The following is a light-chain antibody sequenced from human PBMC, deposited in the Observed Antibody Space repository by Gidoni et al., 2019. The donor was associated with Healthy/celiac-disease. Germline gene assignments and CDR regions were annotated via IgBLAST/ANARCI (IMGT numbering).Light chain of an antibody. CDR3: MQGTHWPPFT. CDR1: QSLVYSDGNTY. Sequence: DVVLTQPPLSLPVTLGQPASISCRSSQSLVYSDGNTYWNWFQQRPGQAPRRLIYKVSNRDSGVPDRFSGSGSGTDFTLKISRVEAEDVGVYYCMQGTHWPPFTFGPGTKVDIK. J-gene: IGKJ3*01. V-gene: IGKV2-30*01. CDR2: KVS.